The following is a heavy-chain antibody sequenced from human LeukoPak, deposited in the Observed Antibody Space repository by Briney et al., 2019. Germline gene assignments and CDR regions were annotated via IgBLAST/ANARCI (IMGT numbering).Heavy chain of an antibody. CDR2: INPNSGGT. CDR1: GYTFTGYY. J-gene: IGHJ4*02. CDR3: ARPYDFWSGYFHFDY. Sequence: ASVKVSCKASGYTFTGYYIHWVRQAPGQGLEWMGWINPNSGGTNYAQKFQGRVTMTRDTSISTAYMELSRLRSDDTAVYYCARPYDFWSGYFHFDYWGQGTLVTVSS. V-gene: IGHV1-2*02. D-gene: IGHD3-3*01.